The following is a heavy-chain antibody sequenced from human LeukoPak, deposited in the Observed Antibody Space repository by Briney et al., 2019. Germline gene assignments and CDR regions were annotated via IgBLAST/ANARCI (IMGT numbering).Heavy chain of an antibody. CDR2: ISGSGGST. V-gene: IGHV3-23*01. D-gene: IGHD3-22*01. CDR3: AKVNGITMIVVADAFDI. J-gene: IGHJ3*02. CDR1: GFTFSSYA. Sequence: PGGSLRLSCAASGFTFSSYAMSWVRQAPGKGLEWVSAISGSGGSTYYADFVKGRFTIPRDNSKNTLYLQMNSLRAEDTAVYYCAKVNGITMIVVADAFDIWGQGTMVTVSS.